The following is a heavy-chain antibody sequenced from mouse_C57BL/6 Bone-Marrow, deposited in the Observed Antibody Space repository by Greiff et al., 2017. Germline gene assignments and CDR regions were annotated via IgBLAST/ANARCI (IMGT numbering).Heavy chain of an antibody. CDR3: TTVIYYYGSSFDY. CDR2: LDPENGDT. V-gene: IGHV14-4*01. J-gene: IGHJ2*01. D-gene: IGHD1-1*01. CDR1: GYTFTEYT. Sequence: EVQLQQSGAELVKPGASVKLSCKASGYTFTEYTIHWVKQRPEQGLEWIGWLDPENGDTEYDSKFQGKATITADTSSNTAYLQLSSLTSEDTAVYYCTTVIYYYGSSFDYWGQGTTLTVSS.